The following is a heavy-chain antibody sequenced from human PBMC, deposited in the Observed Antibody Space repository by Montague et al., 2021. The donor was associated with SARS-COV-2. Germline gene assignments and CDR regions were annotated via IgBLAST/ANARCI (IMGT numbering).Heavy chain of an antibody. CDR1: GGSISNYF. CDR3: VREGGSMTFDY. Sequence: SETLSLTCSVSGGSISNYFWSWIRQTPGKGLEWIGYIYNGGSIDXNPSLKSRVTISVDTSKNQFSLRLNSVTAADTAVYYCVREGGSMTFDYWGQGLLVTVSS. J-gene: IGHJ4*02. V-gene: IGHV4-4*08. D-gene: IGHD1-26*01. CDR2: IYNGGSI.